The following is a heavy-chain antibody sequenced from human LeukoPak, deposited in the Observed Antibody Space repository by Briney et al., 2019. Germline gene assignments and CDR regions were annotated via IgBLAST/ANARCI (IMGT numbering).Heavy chain of an antibody. J-gene: IGHJ4*02. CDR1: GFTFSSNY. CDR3: AKDVSGYDILTGYSRAEVDY. D-gene: IGHD3-9*01. Sequence: GGSLRLSCEASGFTFSSNYMSWVRQAPGKGLEWVSIIYSGDTTYYADSVKGRFTISRDNSKNTLYLQMNSLRAEDTAVYYCAKDVSGYDILTGYSRAEVDYWGQGTLVTVSS. V-gene: IGHV3-53*01. CDR2: IYSGDTT.